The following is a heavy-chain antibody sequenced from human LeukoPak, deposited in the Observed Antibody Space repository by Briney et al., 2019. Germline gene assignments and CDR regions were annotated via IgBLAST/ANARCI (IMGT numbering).Heavy chain of an antibody. D-gene: IGHD6-6*01. CDR1: GYTFTSYG. CDR3: ARAAARPAWFDP. Sequence: ASVKVSCKASGYTFTSYGISWVRRAPGQGLEWMGWISAYNGNTNYAQKLQGRVTMTTNTSTSTAYMELRSLRSDDTAVYYCARAAARPAWFDPWGQGTLVTVSS. CDR2: ISAYNGNT. V-gene: IGHV1-18*01. J-gene: IGHJ5*02.